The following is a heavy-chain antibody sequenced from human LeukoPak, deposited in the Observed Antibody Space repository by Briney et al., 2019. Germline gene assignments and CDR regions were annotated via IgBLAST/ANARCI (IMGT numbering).Heavy chain of an antibody. CDR2: ISYDGSNK. V-gene: IGHV3-30*03. Sequence: GGSLRLSCAASGFTFSSYGMHWVRQAPGKGLEWVAVISYDGSNKYYADSVKGRFTISRDNSKNTLYLQMNSLRAEDTAVYYCARDQGYYDSSGYSPAPYYFDYWGQGTLVTVSS. D-gene: IGHD3-22*01. CDR1: GFTFSSYG. CDR3: ARDQGYYDSSGYSPAPYYFDY. J-gene: IGHJ4*02.